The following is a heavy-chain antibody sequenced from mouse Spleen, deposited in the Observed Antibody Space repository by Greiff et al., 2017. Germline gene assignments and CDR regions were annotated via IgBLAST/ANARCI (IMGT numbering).Heavy chain of an antibody. V-gene: IGHV1-19*01. J-gene: IGHJ2*01. CDR2: INPYNGGT. CDR1: GYTFTDYY. CDR3: ARDGYYLYYFDY. Sequence: EVQLVESGPVLVKPGASVKMSCKASGYTFTDYYMNWVKQSHGKSLEWIGVINPYNGGTSYNQKFKGKATLTVDKSSSTAYMELNSLTSEDSAVYYCARDGYYLYYFDYWGQGTTLTVSS. D-gene: IGHD2-3*01.